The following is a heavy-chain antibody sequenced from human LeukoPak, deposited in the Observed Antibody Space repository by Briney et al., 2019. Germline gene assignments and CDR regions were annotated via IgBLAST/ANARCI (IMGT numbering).Heavy chain of an antibody. CDR2: IYYGGST. CDR1: GGSISSYY. V-gene: IGHV4-59*08. CDR3: ARRRYSYGYVDY. J-gene: IGHJ4*02. Sequence: PSETLSLTCTVSGGSISSYYWSWIRQPPGKGLEWIGYIYYGGSTNYNPSLKSRVTISVDTSKNQFSLKLSSVTAADTAVYYCARRRYSYGYVDYWGQGTLVTVSS. D-gene: IGHD5-18*01.